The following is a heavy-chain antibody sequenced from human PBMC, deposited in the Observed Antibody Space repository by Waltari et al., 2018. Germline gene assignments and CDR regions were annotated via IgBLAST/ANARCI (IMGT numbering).Heavy chain of an antibody. D-gene: IGHD1-26*01. CDR1: GGSISSYY. J-gene: IGHJ6*02. Sequence: QVQLQESGPGLVKPSETLSLTCTVSGGSISSYYWSWIRQPPGKGLEWIGYIYYSGSTNYNPPLKSRVTISVDTSKNQFSLKLSSVTAADTAVYYCARDGTYGMDVWGQGTTVTVSS. V-gene: IGHV4-59*01. CDR2: IYYSGST. CDR3: ARDGTYGMDV.